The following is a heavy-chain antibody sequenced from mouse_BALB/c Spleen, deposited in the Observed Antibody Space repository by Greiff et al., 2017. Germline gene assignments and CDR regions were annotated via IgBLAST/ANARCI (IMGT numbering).Heavy chain of an antibody. J-gene: IGHJ2*01. V-gene: IGHV1-54*01. CDR2: INPGSGGT. CDR1: GYAFTNYL. CDR3: ARGYGSSNLFAY. Sequence: QVQLQQSGAELVRPGTSVTVSCKASGYAFTNYLLAWVKQRPGQGLEWIGVINPGSGGTNYNEKFKGKATLTADKSSSTAYMQLSSLTSDDSAVYFCARGYGSSNLFAYWGQGTTLTVSS. D-gene: IGHD1-1*01.